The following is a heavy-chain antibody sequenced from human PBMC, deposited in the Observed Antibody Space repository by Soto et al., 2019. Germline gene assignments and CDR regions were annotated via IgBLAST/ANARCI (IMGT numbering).Heavy chain of an antibody. CDR1: GYSFTSYW. CDR2: IDPSDSYT. J-gene: IGHJ5*01. CDR3: ARLVSLLQTIDS. V-gene: IGHV5-10-1*04. D-gene: IGHD4-4*01. Sequence: RGESLKISCNGSGYSFTSYWISWVRQMPGKGLEWMGRIDPSDSYTNYSPSFEGQVTISADRSTATAFLQWRSLEAPDSALYFCARLVSLLQTIDSWGQGTQVTVSS.